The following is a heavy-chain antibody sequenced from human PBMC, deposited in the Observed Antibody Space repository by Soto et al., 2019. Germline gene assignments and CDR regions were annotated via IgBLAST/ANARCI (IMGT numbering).Heavy chain of an antibody. Sequence: QVQLVQSGAEVKKPGSSVKVSCKASGGTFSSYTISWVRQAPGQGLEWMGRIIPILGIANYAQKFQDRVTITADKSTSTAYMELSSLRSEDTAVYYCARASSSGWSALLNYWGQGTLVTVSS. D-gene: IGHD6-19*01. V-gene: IGHV1-69*02. J-gene: IGHJ4*02. CDR1: GGTFSSYT. CDR2: IIPILGIA. CDR3: ARASSSGWSALLNY.